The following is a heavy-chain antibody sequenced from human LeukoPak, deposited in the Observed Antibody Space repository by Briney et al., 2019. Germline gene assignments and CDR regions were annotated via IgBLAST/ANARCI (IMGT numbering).Heavy chain of an antibody. Sequence: GSLRLSCAASGFTFSSHWMSWVRQAPGKGLEWTGSIYYSGSTYYNPSLKSRVTISVDTSKNQFSLKLSSVTAADTAVYYCASGGYSGYIDYWGQGTLVTVSS. CDR3: ASGGYSGYIDY. CDR2: IYYSGST. V-gene: IGHV4-39*07. D-gene: IGHD5-12*01. CDR1: GFTFSSHWM. J-gene: IGHJ4*02.